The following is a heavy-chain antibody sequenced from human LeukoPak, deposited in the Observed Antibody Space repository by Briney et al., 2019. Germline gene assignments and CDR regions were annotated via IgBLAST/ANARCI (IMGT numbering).Heavy chain of an antibody. CDR2: IKKDGSEK. D-gene: IGHD6-6*01. Sequence: GGSLRLSCAASGFTFSSYWMDWVRQAPGKGLEWVANIKKDGSEKYYVDSVKGRFAISRDNAKTSLYLQMNSLRAEDTAVYYCARVDSSSATYYYYYYYMDVWGKGTTVTVSS. CDR1: GFTFSSYW. J-gene: IGHJ6*03. CDR3: ARVDSSSATYYYYYYYMDV. V-gene: IGHV3-7*01.